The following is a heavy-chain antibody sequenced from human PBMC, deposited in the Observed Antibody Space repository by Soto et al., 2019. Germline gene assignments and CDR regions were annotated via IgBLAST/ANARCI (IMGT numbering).Heavy chain of an antibody. D-gene: IGHD2-15*01. Sequence: GASVKVSCKVSGYTLTELSMHWVRQAPGKGLEWMGGFDPEDGETIYAQKFQGRVTMTEDTSTDTAYMELSSLRSEDAAVYYCATLYYSGGSYFYYFDYWGQGTLVTVSS. V-gene: IGHV1-24*01. J-gene: IGHJ4*02. CDR3: ATLYYSGGSYFYYFDY. CDR1: GYTLTELS. CDR2: FDPEDGET.